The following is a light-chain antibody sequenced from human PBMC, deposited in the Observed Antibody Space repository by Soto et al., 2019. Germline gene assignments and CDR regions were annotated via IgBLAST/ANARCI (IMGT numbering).Light chain of an antibody. V-gene: IGKV3-15*01. CDR3: QQYNNWPPAWT. J-gene: IGKJ1*01. Sequence: MTQSPSTLSASVGDRATLSCRASQSVRSNLAWYQQKPGQSPRLLIYGASTRATGIPARFSGSGSGTQFTLTISSLQSEDFAVYYCQQYNNWPPAWTFGQGTKVDI. CDR1: QSVRSN. CDR2: GAS.